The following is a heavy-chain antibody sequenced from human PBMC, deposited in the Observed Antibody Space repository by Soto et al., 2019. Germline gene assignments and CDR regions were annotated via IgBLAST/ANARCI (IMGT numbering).Heavy chain of an antibody. Sequence: GASVKVSCKASGYTFTSYYMHWVRQAPGQGLEWMGIINPNGGSTSYAQKFQGRVTMTRDTSTSTVYMELGSLRSEDTAVYYCARDHDDSSGYYSSHSPDYWGQGTLVTVSS. CDR3: ARDHDDSSGYYSSHSPDY. D-gene: IGHD3-22*01. J-gene: IGHJ4*02. V-gene: IGHV1-46*01. CDR1: GYTFTSYY. CDR2: INPNGGST.